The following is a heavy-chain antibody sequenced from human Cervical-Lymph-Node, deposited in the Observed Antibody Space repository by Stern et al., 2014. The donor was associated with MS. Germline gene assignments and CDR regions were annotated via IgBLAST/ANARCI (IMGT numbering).Heavy chain of an antibody. V-gene: IGHV3-23*04. D-gene: IGHD3-22*01. CDR3: AKCHYFDANGYFYIDFFDT. CDR2: IGLGGATK. CDR1: GFTFKNYV. Sequence: MQLVQSGGGLVQPGGSLRLSCAAAGFTFKNYVMTWVRQVPGKGLEWVASIGLGGATKFYADSVKGRFTISRDNSENTLSLQMSSLRAEDTAVYYCAKCHYFDANGYFYIDFFDTWGQGALVTVSS. J-gene: IGHJ4*02.